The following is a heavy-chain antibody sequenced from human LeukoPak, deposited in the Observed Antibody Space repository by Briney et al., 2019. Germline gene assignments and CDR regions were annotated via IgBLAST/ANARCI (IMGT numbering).Heavy chain of an antibody. CDR2: IYTSGST. CDR3: AREGYYDSGGSPDVFDL. D-gene: IGHD3-22*01. CDR1: GGSISSYY. Sequence: SETLSLTCTVSGGSISSYYWSWIRQPAGKGLEWIGRIYTSGSTNYNPSLKSRVTISVDKSKNQFSLKLSSVTAADTAVYYCAREGYYDSGGSPDVFDLWGKGKRVTFFS. J-gene: IGHJ3*01. V-gene: IGHV4-4*07.